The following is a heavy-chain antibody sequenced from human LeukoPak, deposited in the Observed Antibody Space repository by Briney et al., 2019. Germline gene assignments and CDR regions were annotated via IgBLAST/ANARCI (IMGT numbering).Heavy chain of an antibody. Sequence: ASVKVSCKASGYTFTSYAMNWVRQAPGQGLEWMGWINPNSGGTNYAQKFQGRVTMARDTSISTAYMELSRLRSDDTAVYYCASEALSYGSGSPYWGQGTLVTVSS. CDR3: ASEALSYGSGSPY. D-gene: IGHD3-10*01. CDR1: GYTFTSYA. V-gene: IGHV1-2*02. CDR2: INPNSGGT. J-gene: IGHJ4*02.